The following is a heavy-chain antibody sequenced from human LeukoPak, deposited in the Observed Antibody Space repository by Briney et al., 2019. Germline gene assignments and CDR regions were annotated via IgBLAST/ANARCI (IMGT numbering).Heavy chain of an antibody. V-gene: IGHV3-66*01. CDR1: GFTVSNSY. CDR2: LHSSGTT. Sequence: GGSLRLSCAASGFTVSNSYMNWVRQAPEKGLQWVAVLHSSGTTYYADSVKGRFTISRDNSKNTLYLQMNSLRAEDTAVYYCARDLWFGEFIGDWFDPWGQGTLVTVSS. D-gene: IGHD3-10*01. J-gene: IGHJ5*02. CDR3: ARDLWFGEFIGDWFDP.